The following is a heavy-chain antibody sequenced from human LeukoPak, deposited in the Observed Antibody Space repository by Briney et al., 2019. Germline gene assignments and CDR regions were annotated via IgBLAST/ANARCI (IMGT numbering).Heavy chain of an antibody. CDR3: ARGPYGDIVVVPAAMSGFDP. V-gene: IGHV1-2*06. D-gene: IGHD2-2*01. CDR2: IDPNSGGT. CDR1: GYTFTGYY. Sequence: GASVKVSCKASGYTFTGYYMHWVRQALGQGLEWMGRIDPNSGGTNYAQKFQGRVTMTRDTSISTAYMELSRLRSDDTAVYYCARGPYGDIVVVPAAMSGFDPWGQGTLVTVSS. J-gene: IGHJ5*02.